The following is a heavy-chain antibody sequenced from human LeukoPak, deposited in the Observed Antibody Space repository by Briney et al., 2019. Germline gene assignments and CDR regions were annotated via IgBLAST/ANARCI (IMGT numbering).Heavy chain of an antibody. V-gene: IGHV3-23*01. CDR3: AKRGHYDYVWGSYRPFDY. J-gene: IGHJ4*02. D-gene: IGHD3-16*02. Sequence: GAPLRLSCAASGFTFSSYAMSWVRQALGKGLEWVSAISGSGGSTYYADSVKGRFTISRDNSKNTLYLQMNSLRAEDTAVYYCAKRGHYDYVWGSYRPFDYWGQGTLVTVSS. CDR1: GFTFSSYA. CDR2: ISGSGGST.